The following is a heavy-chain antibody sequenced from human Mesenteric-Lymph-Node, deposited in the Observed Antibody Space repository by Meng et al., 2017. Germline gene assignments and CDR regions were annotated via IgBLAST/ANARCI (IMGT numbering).Heavy chain of an antibody. CDR1: GFTFSDLY. CDR2: ISPTGGSL. V-gene: IGHV3-11*04. Sequence: QVLRGGSGRTLVQAGGSRGLYCAASGFTFSDLYMAWSRQPPGQGLEWVASISPTGGSLYYADSVKGRFSISRDNAKNSLSLEMNILRVEDTAVYYCARDHGFLNWFDPWGQGTLVTVSS. D-gene: IGHD2/OR15-2a*01. J-gene: IGHJ5*02. CDR3: ARDHGFLNWFDP.